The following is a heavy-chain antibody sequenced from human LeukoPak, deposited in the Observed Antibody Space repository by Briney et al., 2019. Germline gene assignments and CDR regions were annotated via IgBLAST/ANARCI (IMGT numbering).Heavy chain of an antibody. J-gene: IGHJ4*02. D-gene: IGHD4-17*01. Sequence: SETLSLSCVVHGGSLSGYYWSWIRQSPEKGLEWIGEINHGGRPNYNPSLRNRVVISVDTSKNQFSLRLTSVSAADTGVYFCARVRTPYGDYHDYWGQGTLVTVSS. V-gene: IGHV4-34*01. CDR3: ARVRTPYGDYHDY. CDR2: INHGGRP. CDR1: GGSLSGYY.